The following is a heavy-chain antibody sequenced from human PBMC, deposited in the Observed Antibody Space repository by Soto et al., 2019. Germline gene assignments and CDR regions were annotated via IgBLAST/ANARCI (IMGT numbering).Heavy chain of an antibody. D-gene: IGHD1-7*01. Sequence: EVKLLESGGGLVQPGESLRLSCAASGFTFSTYSMSWVRQAPGKGLEWVAHITASEGTTYYADSVKGRFTISRDTSRNTLYLQMNSLGAEDTALYYCAKCMQAYWNYDAHHVWGQGTMVTVSS. V-gene: IGHV3-23*01. CDR3: AKCMQAYWNYDAHHV. CDR1: GFTFSTYS. J-gene: IGHJ3*01. CDR2: ITASEGTT.